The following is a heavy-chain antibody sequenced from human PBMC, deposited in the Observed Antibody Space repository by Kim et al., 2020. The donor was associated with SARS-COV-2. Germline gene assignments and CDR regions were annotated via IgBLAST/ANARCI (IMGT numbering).Heavy chain of an antibody. V-gene: IGHV4-4*07. CDR1: GGSISSYY. CDR3: ARAALGVGIAVAGTDWYFDL. CDR2: IYTSGST. D-gene: IGHD6-19*01. Sequence: SETLSLTCTVSGGSISSYYWSWIRQPAGKGLEWIGRIYTSGSTNYNPSLKSRVTMSVDTSKNQFSLKLSSVTAADTAVYYCARAALGVGIAVAGTDWYFDLWGRGTLVTVSS. J-gene: IGHJ2*01.